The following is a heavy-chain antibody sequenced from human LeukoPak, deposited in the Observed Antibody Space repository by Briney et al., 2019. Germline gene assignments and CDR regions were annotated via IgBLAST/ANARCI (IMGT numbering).Heavy chain of an antibody. CDR3: ARTPLAPGYYYYYMDV. V-gene: IGHV4-30-4*08. J-gene: IGHJ6*03. D-gene: IGHD6-6*01. Sequence: SETLSLTCTVSGGSISSGDYYWSWIRQPPGKGLEWIGYIYYSGSTYYNPSLKSRVTISVDTSKNQFSLKLSSVTAADTAVYYCARTPLAPGYYYYYMDVWGKGTTVTVSS. CDR2: IYYSGST. CDR1: GGSISSGDYY.